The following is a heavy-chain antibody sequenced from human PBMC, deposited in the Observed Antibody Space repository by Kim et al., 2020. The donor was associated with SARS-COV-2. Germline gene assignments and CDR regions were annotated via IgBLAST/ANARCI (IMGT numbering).Heavy chain of an antibody. CDR3: ARLVREGAITRYFDS. CDR1: GGSISSDGYS. V-gene: IGHV4-39*02. J-gene: IGHJ4*02. CDR2: IYFSGST. Sequence: SETLSLTCSVSGGSISSDGYSWGWIRQSPGKGLEWIASIYFSGSTYYNPSLKSRVTISLDTSKNLFSLKLSSVTAADTAVYYCARLVREGAITRYFDSWGQGILVTVSS.